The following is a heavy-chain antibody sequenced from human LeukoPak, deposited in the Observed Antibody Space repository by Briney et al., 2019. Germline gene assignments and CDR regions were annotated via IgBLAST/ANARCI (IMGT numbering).Heavy chain of an antibody. CDR1: GFTVSSNY. CDR3: AKALAAAGPFDY. V-gene: IGHV3-53*01. Sequence: PGGSLRLSCAASGFTVSSNYMSWVRQAPGKGLEWVSVIYSGGSTYYADSVKGRFTISRDNSKNTLYLQMSSLRAEDTAVYYCAKALAAAGPFDYWGQGTLVTVSS. J-gene: IGHJ4*02. CDR2: IYSGGST. D-gene: IGHD6-13*01.